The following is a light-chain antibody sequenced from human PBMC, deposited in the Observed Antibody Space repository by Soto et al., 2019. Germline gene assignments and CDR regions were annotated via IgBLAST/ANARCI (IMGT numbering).Light chain of an antibody. J-gene: IGKJ5*01. V-gene: IGKV3-15*01. CDR3: QQSYSTSIT. Sequence: EILTTQSPATLSVSPGERATLSCRASQIVSSNLAWYQQKAGQAPRLLIYGASTRATDIPARFSGSGSGTEFTLTISSLQSEDFATYYCQQSYSTSITFGQGTRLEIK. CDR1: QIVSSN. CDR2: GAS.